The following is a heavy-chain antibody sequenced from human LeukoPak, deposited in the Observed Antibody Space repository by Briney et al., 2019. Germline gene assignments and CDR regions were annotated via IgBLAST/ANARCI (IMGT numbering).Heavy chain of an antibody. D-gene: IGHD6-13*01. CDR1: GGSISRDY. Sequence: PSETLSLTCTVSGGSISRDYWSWIRQPPGKGLEWIGYIYNSGSTNYNPSLKSRVTISVDTSKDQFSLKLSSVTAADTAVYYCARGRGAAALTDYWGQGTLVTVSS. CDR3: ARGRGAAALTDY. CDR2: IYNSGST. V-gene: IGHV4-59*01. J-gene: IGHJ4*02.